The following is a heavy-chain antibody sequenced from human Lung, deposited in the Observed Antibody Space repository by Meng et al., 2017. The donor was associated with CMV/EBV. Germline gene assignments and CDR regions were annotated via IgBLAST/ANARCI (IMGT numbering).Heavy chain of an antibody. CDR3: ARDYGDCSLTGCLQYFYGLDV. J-gene: IGHJ6*02. CDR2: ISPSGESR. Sequence: ASXXVSXKASGYTFTNYFIHWVRQAPGQGLEWVGVISPSGESRNYAPRFQGSVTMTSDSSASTVYMELLSLKSEDTAVYFCARDYGDCSLTGCLQYFYGLDVWXQGTXVTVSS. D-gene: IGHD3-9*01. CDR1: GYTFTNYF. V-gene: IGHV1-46*01.